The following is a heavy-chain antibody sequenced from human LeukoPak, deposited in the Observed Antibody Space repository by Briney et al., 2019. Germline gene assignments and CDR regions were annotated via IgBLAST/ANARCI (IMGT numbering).Heavy chain of an antibody. Sequence: SETLSRNCAVYGGSFSGYYWSWTRQPPGKGLEWIGEINHSGSTNYNPSLKSRVTISVDTSKNQFSLKLSSVTAADTAVYYCARLVGATVYDYWGQGTLVTVSS. CDR2: INHSGST. V-gene: IGHV4-34*01. CDR3: ARLVGATVYDY. CDR1: GGSFSGYY. D-gene: IGHD1-26*01. J-gene: IGHJ4*02.